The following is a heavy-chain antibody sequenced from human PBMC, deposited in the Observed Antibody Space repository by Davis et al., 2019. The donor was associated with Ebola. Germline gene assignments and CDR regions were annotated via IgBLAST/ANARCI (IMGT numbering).Heavy chain of an antibody. Sequence: GESLKISCAASGFTISNYWMAWVRQAPGKGLEWVANMNQDGSQKYFVDSVRGRFTISRDNSKNTVDLQMDSLRVDDTAVYYCAREGHTSGYCGSFDDWGQGTLVTVSS. D-gene: IGHD3-22*01. CDR3: AREGHTSGYCGSFDD. V-gene: IGHV3-7*01. CDR2: MNQDGSQK. J-gene: IGHJ4*02. CDR1: GFTISNYW.